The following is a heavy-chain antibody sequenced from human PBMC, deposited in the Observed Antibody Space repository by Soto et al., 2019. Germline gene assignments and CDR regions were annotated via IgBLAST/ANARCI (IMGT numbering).Heavy chain of an antibody. Sequence: QVQLQESGPGLVKPSDTLSLTCTVSGGSVSSGSYYWSWFRQPPGKGLEWIGYIHYTGSTNYSPPLKRRLTISVDTSRNQFSLKLSSVTAADTAVYYCARDRSGRYYTYWGQGTLVTVSS. V-gene: IGHV4-61*01. D-gene: IGHD1-26*01. CDR2: IHYTGST. CDR1: GGSVSSGSYY. CDR3: ARDRSGRYYTY. J-gene: IGHJ4*02.